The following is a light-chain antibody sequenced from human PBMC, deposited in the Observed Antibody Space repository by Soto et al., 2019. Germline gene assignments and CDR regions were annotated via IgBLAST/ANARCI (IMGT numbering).Light chain of an antibody. V-gene: IGKV3-20*01. CDR2: GAS. CDR1: QSFSSRY. CDR3: QQYGSTPPYT. J-gene: IGKJ2*01. Sequence: EIVLTQSPGTLSLSPGERATLSCRASQSFSSRYLAWYQQKPGQAPRLLIHGASSRATGIQDRFSGSGSGTGFTLIISRLEPEDVAVYYCQQYGSTPPYTFGQGTKLEIK.